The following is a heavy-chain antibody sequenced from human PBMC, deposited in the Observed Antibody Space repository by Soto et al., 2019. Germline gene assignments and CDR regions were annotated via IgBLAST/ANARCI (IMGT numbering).Heavy chain of an antibody. CDR1: EFTFSSYA. V-gene: IGHV3-23*01. Sequence: EVQLLESGVGLVQPGGSLRLSCAASEFTFSSYAMSWVRQAPGKGLEWVSAISGSGGSTYYADSVKGRFTISRDTSKNTLYLQMSSRRVEDTDLYYCAKSYSSNWYDYFDNWGQGALVTVSS. CDR3: AKSYSSNWYDYFDN. CDR2: ISGSGGST. J-gene: IGHJ4*02. D-gene: IGHD6-13*01.